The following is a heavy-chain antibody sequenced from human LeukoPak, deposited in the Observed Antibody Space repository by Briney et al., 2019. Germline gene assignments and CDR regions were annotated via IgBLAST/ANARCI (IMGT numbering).Heavy chain of an antibody. CDR1: GGSISSYY. Sequence: SETLSLTCTVSGGSISSYYWSWIRQPAGKGLEWIGRIYTSGSTNYNPSLKSRVTMSVDTSKNQFSLKLSSVTAADTAVCYCARDREYSSGWYGTHDAFDIWGQGTMVTVSS. D-gene: IGHD6-19*01. CDR3: ARDREYSSGWYGTHDAFDI. V-gene: IGHV4-4*07. CDR2: IYTSGST. J-gene: IGHJ3*02.